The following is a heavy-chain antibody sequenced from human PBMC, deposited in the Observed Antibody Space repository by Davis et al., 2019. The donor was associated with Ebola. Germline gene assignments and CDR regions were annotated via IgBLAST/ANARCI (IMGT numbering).Heavy chain of an antibody. CDR1: GYSFSDYY. Sequence: ASVKVSCKGSGYSFSDYYIHWVQGAPGKGLEWVGLVDPKAGKTVYAEKFQDRVTITANRYTDTVYLEFSSLRFEDAAVYYCATLDILTAYVPYAMDVWGQGTTVTVS. D-gene: IGHD3-9*01. CDR3: ATLDILTAYVPYAMDV. CDR2: VDPKAGKT. J-gene: IGHJ6*02. V-gene: IGHV1-69-2*01.